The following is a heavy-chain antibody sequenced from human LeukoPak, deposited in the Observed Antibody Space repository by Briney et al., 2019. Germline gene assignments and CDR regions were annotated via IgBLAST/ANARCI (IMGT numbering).Heavy chain of an antibody. V-gene: IGHV3-53*01. CDR3: ARSNYYDSRRFDS. D-gene: IGHD3-22*01. CDR1: LFTVSGHY. CDR2: MYSGGST. J-gene: IGHJ4*02. Sequence: GGSLRLSCAVSLFTVSGHYMSWVRQAPGRGLEWVSVMYSGGSTYYADSVKGRFTISRDNSKNTLYLQMHSLRAEDTTVYYCARSNYYDSRRFDSWGQGTLVTVSS.